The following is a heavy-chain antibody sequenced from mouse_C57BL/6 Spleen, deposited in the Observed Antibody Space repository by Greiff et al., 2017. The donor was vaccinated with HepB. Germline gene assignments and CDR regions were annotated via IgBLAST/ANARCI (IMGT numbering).Heavy chain of an antibody. CDR1: GYTFTSYW. D-gene: IGHD2-5*01. V-gene: IGHV1-59*01. CDR2: IDPSDSYT. CDR3: ARDSKRFAY. J-gene: IGHJ3*01. Sequence: QLQQPGAELVRPGTSVKLSCKASGYTFTSYWMHWVKQRPGQGLEWIGVIDPSDSYTNYNQKFKGKATLTVDTSSSTAYMQLSSLTSEDSAVYYCARDSKRFAYWGQGTLVTVSA.